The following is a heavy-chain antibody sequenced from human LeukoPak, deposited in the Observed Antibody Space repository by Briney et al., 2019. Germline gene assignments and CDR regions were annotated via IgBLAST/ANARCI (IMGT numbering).Heavy chain of an antibody. CDR1: GGSISSYY. D-gene: IGHD2-8*01. CDR3: VRIYQGGVLDAFDI. Sequence: SETLSLTCTVSGGSISSYYWSWIRQPPGKGLEWIGYIYYSGSTNYNPSLKSRVTISVDTSKNQFSLRLTSVTAADTAIYYCVRIYQGGVLDAFDIWGQGTMVTVSS. V-gene: IGHV4-59*12. CDR2: IYYSGST. J-gene: IGHJ3*02.